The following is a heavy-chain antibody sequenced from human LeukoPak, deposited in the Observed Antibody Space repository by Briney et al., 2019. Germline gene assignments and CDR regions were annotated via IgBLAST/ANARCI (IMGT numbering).Heavy chain of an antibody. CDR2: IRYNGNDK. CDR1: GFTFSSYG. D-gene: IGHD7-27*01. V-gene: IGHV3-30*02. CDR3: AKDIETHWGHSFDY. Sequence: QAGGSLRLSCAPSGFTFSSYGMHWVRQAPGKGLAWVAFIRYNGNDKYYADSVKGRFTVSRDNSKNTLYLQMNSLRAEDTAVYYCAKDIETHWGHSFDYWGQGTLVTVSS. J-gene: IGHJ4*02.